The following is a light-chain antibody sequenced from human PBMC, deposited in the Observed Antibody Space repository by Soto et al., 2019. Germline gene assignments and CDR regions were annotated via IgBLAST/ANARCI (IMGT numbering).Light chain of an antibody. CDR1: QNVSSN. CDR2: GAS. V-gene: IGKV3-15*01. CDR3: QQYDNWPPLT. Sequence: EIVITQSPATLSVSRGDRATLYCRAGQNVSSNLAWYQQKFGQAPTLLIYGASTRATGIPARFSGSGSGTEFSLTISSLQSEDFAVYYCQQYDNWPPLTFGGGTKVDIK. J-gene: IGKJ4*01.